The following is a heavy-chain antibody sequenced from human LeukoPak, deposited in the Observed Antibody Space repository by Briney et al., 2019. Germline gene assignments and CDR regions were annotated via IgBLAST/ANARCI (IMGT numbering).Heavy chain of an antibody. Sequence: SETLSLTCAVYGGSFTTHWWTWIRQSAGRGLEWVGEINRSGHTNYNPSFESRLTVSIARSKNQFSLRLSSVPAADTAIYYCARGRVYFRDLTSLRGVIPFDSWGQGTPVIVSS. V-gene: IGHV4-34*01. CDR1: GGSFTTHW. J-gene: IGHJ4*02. CDR3: ARGRVYFRDLTSLRGVIPFDS. D-gene: IGHD3-10*01. CDR2: INRSGHT.